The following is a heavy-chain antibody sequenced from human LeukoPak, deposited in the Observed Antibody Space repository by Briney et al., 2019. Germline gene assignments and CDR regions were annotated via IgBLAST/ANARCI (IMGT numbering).Heavy chain of an antibody. CDR3: ARDLRSSVVSRFDY. CDR1: GFTFSSYS. D-gene: IGHD3-22*01. Sequence: GGSLRLSCAASGFTFSSYSMNWVRQAPGRGLEWVSYISSSSSTIYYADSVKGRFTISRDNAKNSLYLQMNSLRAEDTAVYYCARDLRSSVVSRFDYWGQGTLVTVSS. V-gene: IGHV3-48*04. J-gene: IGHJ4*02. CDR2: ISSSSSTI.